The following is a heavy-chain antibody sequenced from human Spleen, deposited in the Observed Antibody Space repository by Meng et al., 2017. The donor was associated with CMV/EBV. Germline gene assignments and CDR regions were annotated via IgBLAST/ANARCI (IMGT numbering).Heavy chain of an antibody. CDR2: IYWSDVK. CDR1: EVG. Sequence: EVGVGWIRQPPGKALEWLALIYWSDVKVYSPSLESRLTISKDTSKNHVVLTLSNVDPVDTGTYFCAHVPPPLVVIEEAKRVDVWFDHWGQGTLVTVSS. D-gene: IGHD2/OR15-2a*01. V-gene: IGHV2-5*01. CDR3: AHVPPPLVVIEEAKRVDVWFDH. J-gene: IGHJ5*01.